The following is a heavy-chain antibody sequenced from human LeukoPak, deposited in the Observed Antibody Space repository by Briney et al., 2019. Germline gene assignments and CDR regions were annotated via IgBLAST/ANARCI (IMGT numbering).Heavy chain of an antibody. V-gene: IGHV4-61*08. CDR2: IYYSGST. J-gene: IGHJ3*02. D-gene: IGHD2-2*01. Sequence: SQTLSLTCTVSGGSISSGDYYWSWIRQPPGKGLEWIGYIYYSGSTNYNPSLKSRVTISVDTSKNQFSLKLSSVTAADTAVYYCARDRYCSSTSCYHDAFDIWGQGTMVTVSS. CDR1: GGSISSGDYY. CDR3: ARDRYCSSTSCYHDAFDI.